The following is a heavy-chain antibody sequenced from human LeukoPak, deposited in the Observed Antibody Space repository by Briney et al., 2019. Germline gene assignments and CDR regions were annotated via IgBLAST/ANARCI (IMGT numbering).Heavy chain of an antibody. CDR2: IYYSGST. V-gene: IGHV4-39*06. CDR1: GGSISSSSYY. Sequence: SETLSLTCTVSGGSISSSSYYWGWIRQPPGKGLEWIGTIYYSGSTYYNPSLKSRVTISVDTPKNQFPLKLSSVTAADTAVYYCARGGFGELLRWFDPWGQGTLVTVSS. CDR3: ARGGFGELLRWFDP. J-gene: IGHJ5*02. D-gene: IGHD3-10*01.